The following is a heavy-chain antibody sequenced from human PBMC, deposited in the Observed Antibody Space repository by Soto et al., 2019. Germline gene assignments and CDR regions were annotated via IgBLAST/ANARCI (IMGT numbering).Heavy chain of an antibody. J-gene: IGHJ4*02. CDR1: GYTFTSYG. CDR3: ARYRDCSSTSCYLEFDY. D-gene: IGHD2-2*01. CDR2: ISAYNGNT. Sequence: ASGKVSCKASGYTFTSYGMSWVRQAPGQGLEWMGWISAYNGNTNYAQKLQGRVTMTTDTSTSTAYMELRSLRSDDTAVYYCARYRDCSSTSCYLEFDYWGQGTLVTVSS. V-gene: IGHV1-18*01.